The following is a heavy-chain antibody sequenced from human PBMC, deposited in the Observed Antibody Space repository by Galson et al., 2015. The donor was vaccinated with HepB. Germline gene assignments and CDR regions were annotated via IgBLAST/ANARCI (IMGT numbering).Heavy chain of an antibody. CDR3: ARRWRSDCGPFDY. D-gene: IGHD2-21*01. V-gene: IGHV5-51*01. Sequence: QSGAEVKKTGESLKVSCKGSGYNFANYWIGWVRQMPGKGLEWMGIIYPTDSDNTYSPSFQGQVTISADKSISTAYLQWNSLKASDTAMYYCARRWRSDCGPFDYWGHGTLVTVSS. CDR1: GYNFANYW. CDR2: IYPTDSDN. J-gene: IGHJ4*01.